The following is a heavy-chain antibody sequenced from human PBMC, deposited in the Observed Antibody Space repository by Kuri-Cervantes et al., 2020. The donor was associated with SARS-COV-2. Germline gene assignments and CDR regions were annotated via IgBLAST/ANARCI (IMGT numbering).Heavy chain of an antibody. D-gene: IGHD3-10*01. CDR1: GYTFTGYY. J-gene: IGHJ4*02. V-gene: IGHV1-2*02. Sequence: ASVKVSCKASGYTFTGYYVHWVRQAPGQGLEWMGWINPNSGGPNYAQKFQGRVTMTRDTSISTAYMELSRLRSDDTAVYYCARGSIFSDTGGWYFDYWGQGTLVTVSS. CDR2: INPNSGGP. CDR3: ARGSIFSDTGGWYFDY.